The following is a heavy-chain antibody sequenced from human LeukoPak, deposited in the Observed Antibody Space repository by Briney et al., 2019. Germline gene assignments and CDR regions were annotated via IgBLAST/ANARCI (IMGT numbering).Heavy chain of an antibody. CDR2: INHSGST. D-gene: IGHD3-22*01. CDR1: GGSISSYY. CDR3: ARHRADYYDSSGYYSRYFQH. Sequence: SETLSLTCTVSGGSISSYYWSWIRQPPGKGLEWIGEINHSGSTNYNPSLKSRVTISVDTSKNQFSLKLSSVTAADTAVYYCARHRADYYDSSGYYSRYFQHWGQGTLVTVSS. V-gene: IGHV4-34*01. J-gene: IGHJ1*01.